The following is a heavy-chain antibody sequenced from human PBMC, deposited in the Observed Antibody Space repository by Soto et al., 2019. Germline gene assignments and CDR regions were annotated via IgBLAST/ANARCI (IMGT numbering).Heavy chain of an antibody. V-gene: IGHV3-23*01. CDR2: ISDSGGIT. J-gene: IGHJ2*01. CDR3: AKPRMKLLSEGWYFDL. CDR1: GFTFSSYG. Sequence: EVQLLESGGGLAQPGGSLRLSCAASGFTFSSYGMSWVRQAPGKGLEWVSVISDSGGITIYADSVKGRFTISRDNSKNTLYLQMNSLRAEDTAVYYCAKPRMKLLSEGWYFDLWGRGTLVSVSS. D-gene: IGHD2-15*01.